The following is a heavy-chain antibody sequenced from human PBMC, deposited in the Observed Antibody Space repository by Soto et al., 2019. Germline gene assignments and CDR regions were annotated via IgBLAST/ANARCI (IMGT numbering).Heavy chain of an antibody. CDR2: ISWNSGSI. V-gene: IGHV3-9*01. J-gene: IGHJ4*02. CDR3: AKDRDRLATVTTVYYFDY. D-gene: IGHD4-17*01. Sequence: SLRLSCAASGFTFDDYAMHWVRQAPGKGLEWVSGISWNSGSIGYADSVKGRFTISRDNAKNSLYLQMNSLRAEDTALYYCAKDRDRLATVTTVYYFDYWGQGILVTVSS. CDR1: GFTFDDYA.